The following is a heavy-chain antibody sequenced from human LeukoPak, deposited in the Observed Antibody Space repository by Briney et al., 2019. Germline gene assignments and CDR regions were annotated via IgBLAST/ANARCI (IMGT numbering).Heavy chain of an antibody. CDR2: IYTSGST. J-gene: IGHJ6*02. D-gene: IGHD3-10*01. Sequence: PSETLSLTCTVSGGSISSYYWSWIRQPAGKGLEWIGRIYTSGSTNYNPSLKSRVTISGDTSKNQFSLKLSSVTAADTAVYYCAKGLYYYGAESYSAAYGMDVWGQGTTVIVSS. CDR1: GGSISSYY. V-gene: IGHV4-4*07. CDR3: AKGLYYYGAESYSAAYGMDV.